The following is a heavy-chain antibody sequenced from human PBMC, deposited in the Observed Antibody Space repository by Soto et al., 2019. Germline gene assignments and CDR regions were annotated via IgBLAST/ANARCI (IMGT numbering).Heavy chain of an antibody. V-gene: IGHV3-74*01. CDR2: INSDESST. D-gene: IGHD6-19*01. J-gene: IGHJ6*02. Sequence: PGGSLRLSCAASGFTFSSYWMHWVRQAPGKGLAWVSHINSDESSTTYADSVKGRFTISRDNAKNTLYLQMNSLRAEDTAVYYCAREYSSGWYPRAFDVWGQGTTVTVSS. CDR3: AREYSSGWYPRAFDV. CDR1: GFTFSSYW.